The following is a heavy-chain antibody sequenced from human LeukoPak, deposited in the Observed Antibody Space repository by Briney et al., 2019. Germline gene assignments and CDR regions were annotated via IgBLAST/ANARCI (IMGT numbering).Heavy chain of an antibody. Sequence: SETLSLTCTVSGGSISSSSYYWGWIRQPPGKGLEWIGSIYYSGRTYYNPSLKSRVTISVDTSKNQFSLKLSSVTAADTAVCYCARHGLEYSSSWGSHAFDIWGQGTMVTVSS. CDR3: ARHGLEYSSSWGSHAFDI. CDR2: IYYSGRT. D-gene: IGHD6-6*01. V-gene: IGHV4-39*01. CDR1: GGSISSSSYY. J-gene: IGHJ3*02.